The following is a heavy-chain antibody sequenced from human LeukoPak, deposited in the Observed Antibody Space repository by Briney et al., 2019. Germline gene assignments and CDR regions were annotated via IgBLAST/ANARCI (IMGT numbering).Heavy chain of an antibody. CDR3: AREEVGGYYYDSGDPPGAAFDI. CDR2: ISAYNGNT. D-gene: IGHD3-22*01. Sequence: GASVKVSCKASGYTFTSYGISWVRQAPGQGLEWMGWISAYNGNTNYAQKLQGRVTMTTDTSTSTAYMELRSLRSDDTAVYYCAREEVGGYYYDSGDPPGAAFDIWGQGTMVTVSS. CDR1: GYTFTSYG. V-gene: IGHV1-18*01. J-gene: IGHJ3*02.